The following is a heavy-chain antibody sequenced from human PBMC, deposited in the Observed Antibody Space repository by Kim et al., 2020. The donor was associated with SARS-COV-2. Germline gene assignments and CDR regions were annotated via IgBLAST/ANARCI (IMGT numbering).Heavy chain of an antibody. D-gene: IGHD5-12*01. CDR1: GGSISSSSYY. V-gene: IGHV4-39*07. CDR2: IYYSGST. Sequence: SETLSLTCTVSGGSISSSSYYWGWIRQPPGKGLEWIGSIYYSGSTYYNPSLKSRVTISVDTSKNQFSLKLSSVTAADTAVYYCARDRDWGYSGYETVFDYWGQGTLVTVSS. CDR3: ARDRDWGYSGYETVFDY. J-gene: IGHJ4*02.